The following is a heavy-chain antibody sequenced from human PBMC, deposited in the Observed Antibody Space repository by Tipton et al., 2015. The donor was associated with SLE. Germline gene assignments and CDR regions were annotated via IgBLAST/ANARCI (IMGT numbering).Heavy chain of an antibody. Sequence: QLVQSGPEVKKPGASVKVSCKASGYVFDSYGISWVRQAPGQGLEWMGWISVYNGDTNYAQKFQGRVTMTTDSSTSTAYMELRSLRSDDTAVYFCARQIAVPGTGFDYWGQGTLVTVSS. CDR3: ARQIAVPGTGFDY. J-gene: IGHJ4*02. CDR2: ISVYNGDT. V-gene: IGHV1-18*01. D-gene: IGHD6-19*01. CDR1: GYVFDSYG.